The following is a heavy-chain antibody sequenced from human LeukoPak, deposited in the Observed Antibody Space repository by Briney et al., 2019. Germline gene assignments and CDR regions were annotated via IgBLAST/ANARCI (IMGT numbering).Heavy chain of an antibody. Sequence: GGSLRLSCVGSGFTFSTFWMTWVRQAPGKGLEWLAKIKQDGSVKNYVDSVKGRFTISRDNAKNSLYLQMNSLRAEDTAVYFCARDRGLHYDGPNWGQGTLVTVSS. CDR2: IKQDGSVK. J-gene: IGHJ4*02. CDR3: ARDRGLHYDGPN. D-gene: IGHD3-22*01. CDR1: GFTFSTFW. V-gene: IGHV3-7*01.